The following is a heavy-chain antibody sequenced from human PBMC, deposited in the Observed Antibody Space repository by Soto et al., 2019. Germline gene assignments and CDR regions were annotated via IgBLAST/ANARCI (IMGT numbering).Heavy chain of an antibody. J-gene: IGHJ5*02. Sequence: QVQLAQSGAEVKKPGSSVKVSCKASGGTSRSLSITWVRQAPGQGLEWMGGITPLFGIPNYPQKFQGRLTITADKSTGTAYLELSSLRSEDTAVYYCARDTHSAGGWFDTWGRGTLVTVSS. CDR1: GGTSRSLS. CDR3: ARDTHSAGGWFDT. CDR2: ITPLFGIP. V-gene: IGHV1-69*17. D-gene: IGHD2-15*01.